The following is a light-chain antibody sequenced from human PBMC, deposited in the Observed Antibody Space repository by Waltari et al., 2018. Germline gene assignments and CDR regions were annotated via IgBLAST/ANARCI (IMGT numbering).Light chain of an antibody. J-gene: IGLJ2*01. CDR3: CSYAGNKEV. Sequence: QSALPQPASVSGSPGQSITISCTGTSSDVGGYTYVSWYQHHPGKAPKLMIYDVSKRPSGVSNRFSGSKSGNTASLTISGLQAEDEADYYCCSYAGNKEVFGGGTKLTVL. V-gene: IGLV2-23*02. CDR2: DVS. CDR1: SSDVGGYTY.